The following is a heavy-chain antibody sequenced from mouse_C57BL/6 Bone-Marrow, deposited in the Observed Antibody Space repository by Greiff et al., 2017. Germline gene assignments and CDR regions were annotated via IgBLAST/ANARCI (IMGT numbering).Heavy chain of an antibody. D-gene: IGHD1-1*01. V-gene: IGHV1-23*01. J-gene: IGHJ2*01. CDR2: IDPETCGT. CDR3: TREDYGSSYGDFFDY. Sequence: QVQLKQSGAELVRPGASVKLSCKASGYTFTDYEMHCVKQTPVHGLAWIGAIDPETCGTAYNQKFKGKATLTADKSSSTAYMELRSLTSEDSDVYYSTREDYGSSYGDFFDYWGQGTTLTVAS. CDR1: GYTFTDYE.